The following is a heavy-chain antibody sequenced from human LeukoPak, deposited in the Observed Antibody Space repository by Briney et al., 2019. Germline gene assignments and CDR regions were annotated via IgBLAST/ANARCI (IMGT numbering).Heavy chain of an antibody. CDR2: MNPNSGNT. V-gene: IGHV1-8*01. Sequence: ASVKVSCKASGYTFTSYDINWVRQATGQGLEWMGWMNPNSGNTGYAQKFQGRVTMTRNTSISTAYMELSSLRSEDTAVYYCARAPPPQYYDFWSGYYTSLYYYYSMDVWGQGTTVTVSS. J-gene: IGHJ6*02. CDR1: GYTFTSYD. CDR3: ARAPPPQYYDFWSGYYTSLYYYYSMDV. D-gene: IGHD3-3*01.